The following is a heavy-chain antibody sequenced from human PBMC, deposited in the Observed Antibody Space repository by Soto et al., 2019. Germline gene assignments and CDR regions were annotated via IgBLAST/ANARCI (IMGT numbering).Heavy chain of an antibody. D-gene: IGHD2-15*01. CDR1: GYTFTSYG. CDR3: ARDRGQLGYCSGGSCPTGI. CDR2: ISAYNGNT. Sequence: SVKVSCKASGYTFTSYGISWVRQAPVQGLEWMGWISAYNGNTNYAQKLQGRVTMTTDTSTSTAYMELRSLRSDDTAVYYCARDRGQLGYCSGGSCPTGIWGQGTMVTVSS. V-gene: IGHV1-18*04. J-gene: IGHJ3*02.